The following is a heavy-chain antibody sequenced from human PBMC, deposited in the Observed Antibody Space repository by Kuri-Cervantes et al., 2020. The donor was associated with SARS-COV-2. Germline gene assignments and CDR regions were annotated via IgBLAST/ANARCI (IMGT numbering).Heavy chain of an antibody. J-gene: IGHJ4*02. CDR1: GFTFSSYA. V-gene: IGHV3-23*01. CDR2: ISGSGGST. D-gene: IGHD2-2*01. Sequence: GSLRLSCAASGFTFSSYAMSWVRQAPGKGLEWVSAISGSGGSTYYADSVKGRFTISRDNSKNTLYLQMNSLRAEDTAVYYCAKDVGYQLLSENYFDYWGQGTLVTVSS. CDR3: AKDVGYQLLSENYFDY.